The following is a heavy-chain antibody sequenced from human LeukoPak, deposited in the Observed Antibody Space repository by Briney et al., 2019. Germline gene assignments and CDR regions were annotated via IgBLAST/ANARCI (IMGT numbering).Heavy chain of an antibody. Sequence: SETLSLTCAVYGGSFSGYYWSWIRQPPGKGLEWIGEINHSGSTNYNPSLKSRVTISVDTSKNQFSLKLSSVTAADMAVYYCASRYSYGSLGRYYYYYGMDVWGQGTTVTVSS. CDR2: INHSGST. CDR3: ASRYSYGSLGRYYYYYGMDV. D-gene: IGHD5-18*01. CDR1: GGSFSGYY. J-gene: IGHJ6*02. V-gene: IGHV4-34*01.